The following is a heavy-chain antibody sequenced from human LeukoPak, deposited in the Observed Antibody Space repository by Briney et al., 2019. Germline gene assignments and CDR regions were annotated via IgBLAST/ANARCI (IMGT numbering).Heavy chain of an antibody. J-gene: IGHJ6*04. D-gene: IGHD6-6*01. CDR1: GFTFSSYS. CDR2: ISSSSSYI. Sequence: GGSLRLSCAASGFTFSSYSMNWVRQAPGKGLEWVSSISSSSSYIYYADSVKGRFTISRDNAKNSLYLQMNSLRAEDTAVYYCARDRPDQGMDVWGKGTTVTVSS. V-gene: IGHV3-21*01. CDR3: ARDRPDQGMDV.